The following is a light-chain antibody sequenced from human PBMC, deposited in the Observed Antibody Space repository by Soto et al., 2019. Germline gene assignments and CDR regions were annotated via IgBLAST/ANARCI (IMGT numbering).Light chain of an antibody. CDR1: QIFLYSSNNKNY. CDR3: QQYHRTPLT. V-gene: IGKV4-1*01. CDR2: WAS. Sequence: IVMSQSPDALAVSRGCVSTINGKASQIFLYSSNNKNYLAGYQQKPGQPPKLLIYWASTRESGVPDRFRRSGSGTDLTLPTSTLQPADVAASYRQQYHRTPLTFGGGTQLDI. J-gene: IGKJ4*01.